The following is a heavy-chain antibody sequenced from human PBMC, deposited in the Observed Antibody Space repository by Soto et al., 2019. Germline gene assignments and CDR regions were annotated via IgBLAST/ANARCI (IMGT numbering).Heavy chain of an antibody. J-gene: IGHJ4*02. V-gene: IGHV4-39*01. CDR1: GGSISSSSYY. CDR3: ARQQQLVDY. D-gene: IGHD6-13*01. Sequence: SETLSLTCTVSGGSISSSSYYWGWIRQPPGKGLEWIGSIYYSGSTYYNPSLKSRITISVDTSKNQFSLRLSSVTAADTAVYYCARQQQLVDYWGQGTPVTVSS. CDR2: IYYSGST.